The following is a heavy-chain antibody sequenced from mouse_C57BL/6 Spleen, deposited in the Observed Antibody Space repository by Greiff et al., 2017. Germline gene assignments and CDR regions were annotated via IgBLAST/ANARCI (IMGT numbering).Heavy chain of an antibody. V-gene: IGHV5-17*01. Sequence: EVQLVESGGGLVKPGGSLKLSCAASGFTFSDYGMHWVRQAPEKGLEWVAYISSGSSTIYYADTVKGRFTIPRDNAKNTLFLQMTSLRSEDTAMYYCARDYYGSSLYAMDYWGQGTSVTVSS. D-gene: IGHD1-1*01. CDR1: GFTFSDYG. CDR2: ISSGSSTI. CDR3: ARDYYGSSLYAMDY. J-gene: IGHJ4*01.